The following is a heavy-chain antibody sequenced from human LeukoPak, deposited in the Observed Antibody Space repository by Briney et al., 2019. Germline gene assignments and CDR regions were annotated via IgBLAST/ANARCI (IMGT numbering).Heavy chain of an antibody. CDR2: ISYDGSNK. D-gene: IGHD6-13*01. J-gene: IGHJ5*02. Sequence: GRSLRLSCAASGFTFSSYGMHWVRQAPGKGLEWVAVISYDGSNKYYADSVKGRFTISRDNSKNTLYLQMNSLRAEDTAVYYCARDAASSSWSRGDNWFDPWGQGTLVTVSS. CDR3: ARDAASSSWSRGDNWFDP. V-gene: IGHV3-30*03. CDR1: GFTFSSYG.